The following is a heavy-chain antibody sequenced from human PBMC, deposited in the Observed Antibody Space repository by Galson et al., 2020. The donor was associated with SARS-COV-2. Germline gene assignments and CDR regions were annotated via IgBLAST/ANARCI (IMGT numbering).Heavy chain of an antibody. D-gene: IGHD4-17*01. CDR3: AAYGDDGEYYYGMDV. CDR2: IIPIFGTA. CDR1: GGTFSSYA. Sequence: KISCKASGGTFSSYAISWVRRAPGQGLEWMGGIIPIFGTANYAQKFQGRVTITADESTNTAYMELSSLRSEDTAVYYCAAYGDDGEYYYGMDVWGQGTTVTVSS. V-gene: IGHV1-69*01. J-gene: IGHJ6*02.